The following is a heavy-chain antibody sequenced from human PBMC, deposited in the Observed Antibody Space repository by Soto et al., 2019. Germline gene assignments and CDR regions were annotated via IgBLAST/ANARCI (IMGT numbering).Heavy chain of an antibody. D-gene: IGHD3-22*01. CDR1: GFTFSSYS. V-gene: IGHV3-21*01. J-gene: IGHJ4*02. Sequence: EVQLVESGGGLVKPGGSLRLSCAASGFTFSSYSMNWVRQAPGKGLEWVSSISSSSSYIYYADSVKGRFTISRDNAKNSLYLQMNSLRAEDTAVYYCARASHYYDNSGYGLDYWGQGTLVTVSS. CDR3: ARASHYYDNSGYGLDY. CDR2: ISSSSSYI.